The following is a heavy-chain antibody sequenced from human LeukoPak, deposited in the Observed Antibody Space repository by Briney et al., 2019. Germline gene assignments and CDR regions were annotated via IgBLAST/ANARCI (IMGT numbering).Heavy chain of an antibody. Sequence: PSETLSLTCTVSGGSISSYYWSWIRQPPGKGLEWIGYIYYSGSTNYNPSLKSRVTISVDTSKNQFSLKLSSVTAADTAVYYCARVKIKGGITIFKEYHYTDVWGKGTTVTVSS. CDR1: GGSISSYY. CDR2: IYYSGST. D-gene: IGHD3-3*01. J-gene: IGHJ6*03. V-gene: IGHV4-59*01. CDR3: ARVKIKGGITIFKEYHYTDV.